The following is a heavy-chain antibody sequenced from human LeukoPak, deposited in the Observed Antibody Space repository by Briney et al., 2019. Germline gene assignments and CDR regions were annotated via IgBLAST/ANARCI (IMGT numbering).Heavy chain of an antibody. CDR1: GHTFTGYY. V-gene: IGHV1-2*02. Sequence: ASVNVSCKASGHTFTGYYMHWVRQAPGQGLEWMGWINPNSGGTNHAQKFQGRVSMTRDTSISTAYMELSRLRSDDTAVYYCAQSSGWDSLKYWGQGTLVTVSS. D-gene: IGHD6-19*01. J-gene: IGHJ4*02. CDR3: AQSSGWDSLKY. CDR2: INPNSGGT.